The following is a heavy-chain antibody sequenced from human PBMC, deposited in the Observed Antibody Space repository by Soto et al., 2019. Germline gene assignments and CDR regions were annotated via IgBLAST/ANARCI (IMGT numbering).Heavy chain of an antibody. CDR2: IYYSGST. J-gene: IGHJ5*02. CDR1: GGSISSYY. D-gene: IGHD4-4*01. Sequence: NPSETLSLTCTVSGGSISSYYWSWIRQPPGKGLEWIGYIYYSGSTNYNPSLKSRVTISVDTSKNQFSLKLSSVTAADTAVYYCARVWSGVGYSKTNWFDPWGQGTLVTVSS. CDR3: ARVWSGVGYSKTNWFDP. V-gene: IGHV4-59*01.